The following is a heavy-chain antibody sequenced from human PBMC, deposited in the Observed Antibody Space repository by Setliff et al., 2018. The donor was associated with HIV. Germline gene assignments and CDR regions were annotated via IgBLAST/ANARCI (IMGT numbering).Heavy chain of an antibody. V-gene: IGHV4-34*01. CDR3: ARGWRNFSYFDY. CDR1: GGSFSGYY. CDR2: INHSGST. Sequence: SETLSLTCAVYGGSFSGYYWSWIRQPPGKGLEWIGEINHSGSTNYNPPLKSRVTISVDTSKNQFSLKLSSVTAADTAVYYCARGWRNFSYFDYWGQGTLVTVSS. J-gene: IGHJ4*02. D-gene: IGHD1-1*01.